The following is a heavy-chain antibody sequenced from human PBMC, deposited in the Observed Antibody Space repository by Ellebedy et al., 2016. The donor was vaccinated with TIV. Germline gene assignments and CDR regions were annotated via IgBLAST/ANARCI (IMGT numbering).Heavy chain of an antibody. J-gene: IGHJ6*02. Sequence: GESLKISCVASGFTFSRYCMHWVRQAPGKGLVWVSRIHVDGSGITYADSVKGRFTISRDNAENSLYLEMNSLRADDTAVYYCARNLKYTKNGMEVWGQGTTVSVSS. V-gene: IGHV3-74*01. CDR1: GFTFSRYC. CDR2: IHVDGSGI. CDR3: ARNLKYTKNGMEV. D-gene: IGHD2-8*01.